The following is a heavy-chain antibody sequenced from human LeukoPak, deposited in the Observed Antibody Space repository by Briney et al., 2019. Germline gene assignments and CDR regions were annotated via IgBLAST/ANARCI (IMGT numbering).Heavy chain of an antibody. J-gene: IGHJ4*02. Sequence: GGCLRLSCTASGFTFGDYAMSWFRQAPGKGLEWVGFIRNKAHGGTIEYAASVKGRFTISRDDSKSIAYLQMSSLKTEDTAVYYCTRASYDILTGYYPAYWGQGTLVTVSS. D-gene: IGHD3-9*01. CDR1: GFTFGDYA. CDR3: TRASYDILTGYYPAY. CDR2: IRNKAHGGTI. V-gene: IGHV3-49*03.